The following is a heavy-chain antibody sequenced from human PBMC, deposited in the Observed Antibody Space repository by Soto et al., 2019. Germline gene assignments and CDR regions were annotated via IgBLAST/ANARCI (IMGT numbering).Heavy chain of an antibody. V-gene: IGHV4-61*01. CDR2: VYRTGIT. Sequence: LSLTCRVSGASVSSETHFWTWIRQPPGKGLEWIGYVYRTGITNSNPALTSRVTVSADRSKNQFSLTLRSATAADTAVYYCVREDMSGTYYFDYWGPGSQVTVSS. D-gene: IGHD1-26*01. CDR1: GASVSSETHF. J-gene: IGHJ4*02. CDR3: VREDMSGTYYFDY.